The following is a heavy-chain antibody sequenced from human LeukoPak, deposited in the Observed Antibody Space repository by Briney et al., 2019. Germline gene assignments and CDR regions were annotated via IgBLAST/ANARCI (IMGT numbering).Heavy chain of an antibody. V-gene: IGHV4-34*01. J-gene: IGHJ4*02. CDR2: INHSGST. CDR3: ARRRRGLGVGATTFDY. CDR1: DGPFSGYY. Sequence: PSETLSLTCAVYDGPFSGYYWSWIRQPPGKGLEWIGEINHSGSTNYNPSLKSRVTISVDTSKNQFSLKLSSVTAADTAVYYCARRRRGLGVGATTFDYWGQGTLVTVSS. D-gene: IGHD1-26*01.